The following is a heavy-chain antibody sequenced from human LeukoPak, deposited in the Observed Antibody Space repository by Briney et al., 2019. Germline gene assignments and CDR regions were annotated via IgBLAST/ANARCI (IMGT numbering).Heavy chain of an antibody. CDR3: AREVASSYAFDI. V-gene: IGHV6-1*01. CDR2: TYFRSQWSD. CDR1: GDSVSSNSAA. J-gene: IGHJ3*02. Sequence: SQTLSLTCAISGDSVSSNSAAWNWIRQSPSGGLEWLGRTYFRSQWSDDYGVSVKSRITINPDTSKNQFSLQLNSVTPDDTAVYYCAREVASSYAFDIWGQGTMVTVSS.